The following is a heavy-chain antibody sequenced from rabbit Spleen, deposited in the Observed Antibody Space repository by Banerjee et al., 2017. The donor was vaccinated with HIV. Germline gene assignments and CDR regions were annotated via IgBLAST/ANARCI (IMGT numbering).Heavy chain of an antibody. CDR2: IYGSSSGST. Sequence: QEQLVESGGGLVQPGASLTLTCTASGFSFSSSYYICWVRQAPGKGLEWIACIYGSSSGSTYYSSWVKGRFTISKTSSTTVTLQMTSLTAADTATYFCTRGVRTLDAINLWGPGTLVTVS. CDR3: TRGVRTLDAINL. V-gene: IGHV1S45*01. J-gene: IGHJ4*01. CDR1: GFSFSSSYY. D-gene: IGHD6-1*01.